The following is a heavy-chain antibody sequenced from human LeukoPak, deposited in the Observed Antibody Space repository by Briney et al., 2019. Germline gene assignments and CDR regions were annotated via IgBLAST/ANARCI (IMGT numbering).Heavy chain of an antibody. D-gene: IGHD2-2*01. Sequence: GGSLRLSCAASGFTFSSYAMSWVRQAPGKGLEWVSTISGSGDSTYYADSVKGRFTISRDNSKNKLHLKMNSLRAEDTALYSSAKGRSGVSSAAINYWGQGNLVTVSS. J-gene: IGHJ4*02. V-gene: IGHV3-23*01. CDR1: GFTFSSYA. CDR2: ISGSGDST. CDR3: AKGRSGVSSAAINY.